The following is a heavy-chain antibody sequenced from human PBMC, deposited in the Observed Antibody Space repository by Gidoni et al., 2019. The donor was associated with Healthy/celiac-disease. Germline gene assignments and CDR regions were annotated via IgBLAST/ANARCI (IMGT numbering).Heavy chain of an antibody. Sequence: QVQLVQSGAEVKKPGASVKVSCKVSGYTLTDLSMHWVRQAPGRGLEWMGGFDPEDGETIDAQKFQGRVTMTEDTSTDTAYMELSSLRSEDTAVYYCATDFGGNSNYYYGMDVWGQGTTVTVSS. CDR2: FDPEDGET. CDR1: GYTLTDLS. CDR3: ATDFGGNSNYYYGMDV. J-gene: IGHJ6*02. D-gene: IGHD2-21*02. V-gene: IGHV1-24*01.